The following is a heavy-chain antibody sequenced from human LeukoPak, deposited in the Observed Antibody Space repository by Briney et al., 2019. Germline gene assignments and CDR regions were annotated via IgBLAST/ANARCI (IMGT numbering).Heavy chain of an antibody. CDR3: ARSYDFWSGYSTSTYFDY. J-gene: IGHJ4*02. D-gene: IGHD3-3*01. V-gene: IGHV3-48*01. CDR1: GFTFSSYS. CDR2: ISSSSSTI. Sequence: PGGSLRLSCAASGFTFSSYSMNWVRQAPGKGLEWVSYISSSSSTIYYADSVKGRFTISRDNAKNSLYLQMNSLRAEDTAVYYCARSYDFWSGYSTSTYFDYWGQGTLVTVSS.